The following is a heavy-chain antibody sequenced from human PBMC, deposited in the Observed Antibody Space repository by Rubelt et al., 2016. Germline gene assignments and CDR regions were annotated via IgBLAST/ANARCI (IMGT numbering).Heavy chain of an antibody. D-gene: IGHD1-7*01. Sequence: QVQLVQSGAEVKKSGASVKVSCKASGYTFSKYGINWVRQAPGQGLEWMGWISVNSGDTKYAQKLQGRGTMTTVTSPSTAYMELTSLRSDDTAVYSCARATNWNYAFDIWGQGTMVTVSS. CDR3: ARATNWNYAFDI. V-gene: IGHV1-18*01. CDR2: ISVNSGDT. CDR1: GYTFSKYG. J-gene: IGHJ3*02.